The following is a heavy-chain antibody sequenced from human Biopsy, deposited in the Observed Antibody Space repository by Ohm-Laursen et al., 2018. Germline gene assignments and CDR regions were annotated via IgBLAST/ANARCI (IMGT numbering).Heavy chain of an antibody. CDR1: GFTFANYA. D-gene: IGHD6-19*01. CDR3: AKASGYSSGWPIDY. Sequence: SLSLSCASSGFTFANYAMNWVRHAPGKGLEWVSGISWNSGSVVYADSVKGRFTISRDNAKNSLYLQMHSLRAEDTAFYYCAKASGYSSGWPIDYWGQGNLVTVSS. J-gene: IGHJ4*02. V-gene: IGHV3-9*01. CDR2: ISWNSGSV.